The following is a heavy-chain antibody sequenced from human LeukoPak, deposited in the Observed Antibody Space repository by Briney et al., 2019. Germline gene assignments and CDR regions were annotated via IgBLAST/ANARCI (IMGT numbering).Heavy chain of an antibody. D-gene: IGHD1-1*01. CDR1: GFTFGYYW. V-gene: IGHV3-7*01. Sequence: GGSLRLSCAASGFTFGYYWMSWVRQAPGTGLEWVANIGPDGSEKYYVDSVKGRFTISRDNAKSSLFLQMNSLRDEDTAVYYCASGLRGTYCGQGTLVTVSS. CDR3: ASGLRGTY. J-gene: IGHJ4*02. CDR2: IGPDGSEK.